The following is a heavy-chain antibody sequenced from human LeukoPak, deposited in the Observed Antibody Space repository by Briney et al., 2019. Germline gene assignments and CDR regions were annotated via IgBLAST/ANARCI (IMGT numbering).Heavy chain of an antibody. V-gene: IGHV3-74*01. CDR3: ARDQLCCTGGTCYFDY. Sequence: GGSLRLSCVGSGFTFSSYWMHWVRQAPGKGLVWVSRINSDGRSTSYADSVKGRFTISRDNAKNTVYLQMNSLRAEDTAVYYCARDQLCCTGGTCYFDYWGQGTLVTVSS. J-gene: IGHJ4*02. D-gene: IGHD2-8*02. CDR2: INSDGRST. CDR1: GFTFSSYW.